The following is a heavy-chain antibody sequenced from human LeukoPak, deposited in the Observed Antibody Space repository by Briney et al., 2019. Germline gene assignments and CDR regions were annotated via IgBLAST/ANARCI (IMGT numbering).Heavy chain of an antibody. CDR1: GFIFSSYA. CDR3: AKGYYDYVWGSYYFDY. J-gene: IGHJ4*02. Sequence: GGSLRLSCAASGFIFSSYAMIWVRQAPGKGLEWVSGISGSGGSTYYADSVKGRFTISRDNSKNTLYLQINSLRAEDTAVYYCAKGYYDYVWGSYYFDYWGQGTLVTVSS. D-gene: IGHD3-16*01. V-gene: IGHV3-23*01. CDR2: ISGSGGST.